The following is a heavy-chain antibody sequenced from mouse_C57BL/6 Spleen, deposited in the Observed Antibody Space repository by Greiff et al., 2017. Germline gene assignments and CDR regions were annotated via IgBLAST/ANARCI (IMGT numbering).Heavy chain of an antibody. J-gene: IGHJ1*03. CDR2: IRNKANNHAT. D-gene: IGHD1-1*01. CDR3: TRTTVVAIYWYFDV. Sequence: EVKVEESGGGLVQPGGSMKLSCAASGFTFSDAWMDWVRQSPEKGLEWVAEIRNKANNHATYYADSVKGRFTISRDDSKSIVYLQMNSLRAEDTGIYYCTRTTVVAIYWYFDVWGTGTTVTVSS. CDR1: GFTFSDAW. V-gene: IGHV6-6*01.